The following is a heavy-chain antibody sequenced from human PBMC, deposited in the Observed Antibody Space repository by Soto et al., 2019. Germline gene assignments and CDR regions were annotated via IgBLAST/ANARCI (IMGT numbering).Heavy chain of an antibody. CDR2: IYYSGST. V-gene: IGHV4-59*01. CDR3: ARGLGGIVGGAWFDP. J-gene: IGHJ5*02. D-gene: IGHD1-26*01. CDR1: GGSISSYY. Sequence: SETLSLTCTVSGGSISSYYWTWIRQPPGKGLEWIGYIYYSGSTNYNPSLKSGVTISVDTSKNQFSLKLSSVTAADTAVYYCARGLGGIVGGAWFDPWGQGTLATVSS.